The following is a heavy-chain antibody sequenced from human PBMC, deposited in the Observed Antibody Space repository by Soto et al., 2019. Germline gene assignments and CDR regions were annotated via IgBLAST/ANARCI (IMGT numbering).Heavy chain of an antibody. CDR2: IYYSGST. V-gene: IGHV4-59*01. J-gene: IGHJ3*02. CDR3: ARVWGGAFDI. CDR1: GGSISSYY. D-gene: IGHD3-10*01. Sequence: SETLSLTCTVSGGSISSYYWSRIRQPPGKGLEWIGYIYYSGSTNYNPSLKSRVTISVDTSKNQFSLKLSSVTAADTAVYYCARVWGGAFDIWGQGTMVTGS.